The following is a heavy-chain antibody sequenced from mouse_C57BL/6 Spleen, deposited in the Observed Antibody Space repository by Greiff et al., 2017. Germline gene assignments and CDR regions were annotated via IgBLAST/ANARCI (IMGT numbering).Heavy chain of an antibody. CDR1: GFSLTSYG. D-gene: IGHD1-1*01. Sequence: QVQLQQSGPGLVQPSQSLSITCTVSGFSLTSYGVNWVRQSPGKGLEWLGVIWSGGSTDYNAAFISRLSISKDNSKSQVFFKMNSLQADDTAIYYCARDYYYGSSYVFDYWGQGTTLTVSS. V-gene: IGHV2-2*01. CDR2: IWSGGST. CDR3: ARDYYYGSSYVFDY. J-gene: IGHJ2*01.